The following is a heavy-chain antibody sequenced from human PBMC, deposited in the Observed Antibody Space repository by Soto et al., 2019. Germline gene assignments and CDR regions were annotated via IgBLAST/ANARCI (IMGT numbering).Heavy chain of an antibody. J-gene: IGHJ5*02. CDR2: VYKSGST. CDR1: GGSTSIGGYY. D-gene: IGHD2-15*01. Sequence: PSETLSLTCTVSGGSTSIGGYYWSWIRHYPGKGLEGMGLVYKSGSTYYNPSLKSRVIISVDTSKKQFSLKLSSVIAADTAVYYCARDAALKWFDPWGQGTLVTVSS. CDR3: ARDAALKWFDP. V-gene: IGHV4-31*03.